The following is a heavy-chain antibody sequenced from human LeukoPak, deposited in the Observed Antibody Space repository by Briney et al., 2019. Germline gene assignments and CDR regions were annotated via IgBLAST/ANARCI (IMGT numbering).Heavy chain of an antibody. CDR2: ININTGNP. CDR3: ARVVGCGGDCYSGISDY. D-gene: IGHD2-21*02. V-gene: IGHV7-4-1*02. J-gene: IGHJ4*02. Sequence: ASVKVSCKASGYTFTSYAMNWVRQAPGQGLELMGWININTGNPTYAQGFTGRFVFSLDTSVSTAYLQISSLKAEDTAVYYCARVVGCGGDCYSGISDYWGQGTLVTVSS. CDR1: GYTFTSYA.